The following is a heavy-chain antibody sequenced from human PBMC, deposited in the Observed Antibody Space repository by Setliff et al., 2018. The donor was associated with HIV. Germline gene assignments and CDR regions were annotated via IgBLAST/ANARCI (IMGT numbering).Heavy chain of an antibody. CDR1: GHIFISYD. V-gene: IGHV1-8*01. J-gene: IGHJ6*03. D-gene: IGHD6-6*01. CDR2: MNPNSGNT. CDR3: ARDRERGQYSRSAVGGYYYYYMDV. Sequence: ASVKVSCKASGHIFISYDMNWVRQATGQGLEWMGWMNPNSGNTGYAQKFQGRVTLTRNTSISTAYMELSSLKSEDTAVYYCARDRERGQYSRSAVGGYYYYYMDVWGKGTTVTVSS.